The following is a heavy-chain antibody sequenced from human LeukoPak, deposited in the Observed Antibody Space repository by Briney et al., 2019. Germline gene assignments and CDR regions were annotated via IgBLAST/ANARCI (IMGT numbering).Heavy chain of an antibody. CDR2: IIPVLGAA. CDR3: AMYVWGSVRRWRNWFDP. D-gene: IGHD3-16*01. CDR1: GGFLNTHS. J-gene: IGHJ5*02. Sequence: GASVKVSCKASGGFLNTHSITWVRQAPGEGLEWRGGIIPVLGAAHSAQSFQGRVTITADESTSTAYMEMSSLRSEDTAVYYCAMYVWGSVRRWRNWFDPWGQGTLVTVSS. V-gene: IGHV1-69*13.